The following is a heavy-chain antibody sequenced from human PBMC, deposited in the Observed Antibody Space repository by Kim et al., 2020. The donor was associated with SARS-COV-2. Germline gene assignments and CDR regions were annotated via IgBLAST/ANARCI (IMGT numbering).Heavy chain of an antibody. CDR1: GFSVSNNY. D-gene: IGHD4-17*01. CDR2: IYAGGAT. J-gene: IGHJ3*02. CDR3: ATQGATVSTRKFVLDI. V-gene: IGHV3-53*01. Sequence: GGSLRLSCAVSGFSVSNNYMTWVRQAPGKGLEGVSVIYAGGATYYAESVKGRLTISRDVSKNSLFLQMNSLTAEDTAVYYCATQGATVSTRKFVLDIWGQGTMVTVSS.